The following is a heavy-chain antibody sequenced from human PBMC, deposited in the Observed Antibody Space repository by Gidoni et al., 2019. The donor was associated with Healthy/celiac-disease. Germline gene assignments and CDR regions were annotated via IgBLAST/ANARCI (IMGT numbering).Heavy chain of an antibody. V-gene: IGHV4-34*01. CDR1: GPSFSGYY. CDR2: ITHTGST. J-gene: IGHJ4*02. Sequence: QVQLQQWGAGLLKPSETLSLTCAMSGPSFSGYYWSWIRQSPGRGLEWIAEITHTGSTNYKPSLRSRVTRSVDASKNQFSLQLRSVTAADTAVYYCARGRYQDSSGFPYWGQGTLVTVSS. CDR3: ARGRYQDSSGFPY. D-gene: IGHD3-22*01.